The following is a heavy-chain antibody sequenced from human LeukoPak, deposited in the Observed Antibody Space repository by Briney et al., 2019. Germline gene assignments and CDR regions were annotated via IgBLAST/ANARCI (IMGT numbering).Heavy chain of an antibody. J-gene: IGHJ1*01. Sequence: PGGSLRLSCAASGFTFSNYAMTWVRQAPGKGLEWVSAISGSGGSTYYADSVKGRSTISRDNSKNTVYLQMNSLRAEDTAVYYCTTAECSSTSCYVTEYFQHWGQGTLVAVSS. D-gene: IGHD2-2*01. V-gene: IGHV3-23*01. CDR2: ISGSGGST. CDR1: GFTFSNYA. CDR3: TTAECSSTSCYVTEYFQH.